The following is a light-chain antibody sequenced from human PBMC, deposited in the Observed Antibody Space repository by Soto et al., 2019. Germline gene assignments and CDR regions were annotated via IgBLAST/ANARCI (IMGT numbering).Light chain of an antibody. CDR1: QYISNF. V-gene: IGKV1-39*01. CDR2: AVS. J-gene: IGKJ4*01. Sequence: DIQMTQSPSSLSASLGDRVTFTCRASQYISNFLHWYQQRPGKAPRPLIYAVSSLQGGVSPRFGGSGTGTDFTLTISSLQPEDFGTYYCQQTYDSPLTFGGGTKVDIK. CDR3: QQTYDSPLT.